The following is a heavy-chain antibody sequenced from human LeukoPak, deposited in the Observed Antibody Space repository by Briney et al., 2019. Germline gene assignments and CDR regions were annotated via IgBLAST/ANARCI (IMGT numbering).Heavy chain of an antibody. CDR2: IKNKIDGGTA. J-gene: IGHJ3*02. CDR1: GFIFSNDW. Sequence: GGSLRLSCAASGFIFSNDWMSWVRQAPGEGLEWVGRIKNKIDGGTADYAAPVKGRFTISRDDSKNMLYLQMNSLRTEDTAVYYCTSYNDRDAFNIWGQGTMVTVS. V-gene: IGHV3-15*01. D-gene: IGHD3-3*01. CDR3: TSYNDRDAFNI.